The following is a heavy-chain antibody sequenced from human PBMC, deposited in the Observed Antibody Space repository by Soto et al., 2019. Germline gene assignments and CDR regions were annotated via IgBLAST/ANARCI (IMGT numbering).Heavy chain of an antibody. D-gene: IGHD2-2*01. V-gene: IGHV4-39*01. Sequence: SETLSLTCTVSGGSISSSSYYWGWIRQPPGKGLEWIGSIYYSGSTYYNPSLKSRVTISVDTSKNQFSLKLSSVTAADTAVYYCARHECSSTSCYAGGWFDPWGQGTLVTVSS. CDR1: GGSISSSSYY. J-gene: IGHJ5*02. CDR3: ARHECSSTSCYAGGWFDP. CDR2: IYYSGST.